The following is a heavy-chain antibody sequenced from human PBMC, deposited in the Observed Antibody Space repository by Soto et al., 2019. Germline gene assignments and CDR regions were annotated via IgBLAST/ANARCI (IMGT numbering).Heavy chain of an antibody. J-gene: IGHJ4*02. D-gene: IGHD2-2*01. CDR1: GGSLSGYH. CDR3: VRVRTEYAGLDY. V-gene: IGHV4-34*01. Sequence: SETLSLTCAVYGGSLSGYHWSWIRQPPGKGLEWIGEINHSGSTNYNPSLESRVAISLDTSKNQFSLRLTSVTAADTAVYFCVRVRTEYAGLDYWGQGTLVTVSS. CDR2: INHSGST.